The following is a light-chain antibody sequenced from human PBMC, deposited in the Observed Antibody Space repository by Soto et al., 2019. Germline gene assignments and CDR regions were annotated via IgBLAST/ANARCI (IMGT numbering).Light chain of an antibody. Sequence: DIQMTQSPLSLSASVGDRVTITCRASQSISNYLNWYQQKPGKAPKFLIYGASTLQSGVPSRFSGSGSGTDFTLTISSLQPEDFATYYCQQGYITPRPLGPGPKVDIK. CDR2: GAS. J-gene: IGKJ3*01. V-gene: IGKV1-39*01. CDR3: QQGYITPRP. CDR1: QSISNY.